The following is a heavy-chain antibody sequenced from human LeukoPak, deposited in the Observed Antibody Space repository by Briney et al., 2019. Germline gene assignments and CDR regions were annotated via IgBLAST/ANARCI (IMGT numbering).Heavy chain of an antibody. CDR3: ARGGSYNILTGFRGRILGFDY. CDR2: IRYDGSNK. CDR1: GITFSSYG. D-gene: IGHD3-9*01. Sequence: QPGGTLRLSCAASGITFSSYGMSWVRQAPGKGLEWVAFIRYDGSNKYYADSVKGRFTLSRDNSKNTLYLQMNSLRSEDTAVYYCARGGSYNILTGFRGRILGFDYWGQGTLVTVSS. V-gene: IGHV3-30*02. J-gene: IGHJ4*02.